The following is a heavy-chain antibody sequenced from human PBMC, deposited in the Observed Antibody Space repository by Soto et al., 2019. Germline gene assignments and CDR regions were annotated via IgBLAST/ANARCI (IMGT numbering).Heavy chain of an antibody. CDR2: INHSGST. J-gene: IGHJ6*02. D-gene: IGHD3-10*01. V-gene: IGHV4-34*01. CDR3: ARSLLLWFGRLFGDPKRGMDV. Sequence: PSETLSLTCAVYGGSFSGYYWSWIRQPPGKGLEWIGEINHSGSTNYNPSLKSRVTISVDTSKNQFSLKLSSVTAADTAVYYCARSLLLWFGRLFGDPKRGMDVRGQVTTVTVS. CDR1: GGSFSGYY.